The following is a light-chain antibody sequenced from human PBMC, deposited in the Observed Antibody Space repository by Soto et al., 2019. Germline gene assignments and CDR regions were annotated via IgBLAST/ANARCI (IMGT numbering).Light chain of an antibody. CDR3: AAWDDSLNXHYV. Sequence: QSVVPQPPSASWTPGQRVTISCSGSSSNIVSNGVSLYQQLPGTAPKLLSYINNERPSGVPDRFSDYKSGTAASLAISRLQSEDEADYYCAAWDDSLNXHYVFGSGSKVX. J-gene: IGLJ1*01. CDR1: SSNIVSNG. V-gene: IGLV1-44*01. CDR2: INN.